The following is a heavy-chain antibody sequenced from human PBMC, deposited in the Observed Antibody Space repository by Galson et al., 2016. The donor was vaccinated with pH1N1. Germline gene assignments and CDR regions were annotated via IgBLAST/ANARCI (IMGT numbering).Heavy chain of an antibody. D-gene: IGHD5-18*01. CDR3: ARAETAMDLFDY. CDR1: GGSINNYY. Sequence: ETLSLTCTVSGGSINNYYWTWIRQPAGKGPEWIGRIYSSGSTKYNPSLKSRVTMVIDKLKNHFSLKLRSVTAADSAMYFCARAETAMDLFDYWGQGILVTVSS. J-gene: IGHJ4*02. CDR2: IYSSGST. V-gene: IGHV4-4*07.